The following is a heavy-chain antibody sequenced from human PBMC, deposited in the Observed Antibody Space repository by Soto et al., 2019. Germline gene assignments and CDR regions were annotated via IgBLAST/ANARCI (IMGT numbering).Heavy chain of an antibody. J-gene: IGHJ4*02. CDR1: GFTFSSYS. D-gene: IGHD6-19*01. V-gene: IGHV3-48*02. Sequence: GGSLRLSCXASGFTFSSYSMNWVRQAPGKGLEWVSYISSSSSTIYYADSVKGRFTISRDNAKNSLYLQMNSLRDEDTAVYYCARDRIAVAGASPPGDYWGQGTLVTVSS. CDR3: ARDRIAVAGASPPGDY. CDR2: ISSSSSTI.